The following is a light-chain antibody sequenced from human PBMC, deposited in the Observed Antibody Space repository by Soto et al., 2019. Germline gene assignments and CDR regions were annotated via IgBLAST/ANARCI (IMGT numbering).Light chain of an antibody. J-gene: IGKJ4*01. Sequence: DSQMTQSPSSVFECVVDRGTSTYLASQGVGVWLGWYQQKPGKAPHLLIYGASGLQVGVPSRFSGSVSGADFTLTISNLQPEDFATYYCQQAYSHPLTFGGGTKVDIK. CDR3: QQAYSHPLT. CDR1: QGVGVW. V-gene: IGKV1-12*01. CDR2: GAS.